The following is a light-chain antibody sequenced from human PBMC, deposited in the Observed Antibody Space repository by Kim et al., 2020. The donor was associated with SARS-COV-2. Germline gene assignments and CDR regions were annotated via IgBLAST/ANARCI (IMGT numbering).Light chain of an antibody. V-gene: IGKV3-20*01. CDR1: QSVCRHF. Sequence: SPGERATLSCQNRQSVCRHFFALYQQRPGQAPRLLIYSVSTRATGIPDRFSGSGSGTDFTLTISRLEPEDFAVYYCQQYGVAPPYTFGQGTKLEI. J-gene: IGKJ2*01. CDR3: QQYGVAPPYT. CDR2: SVS.